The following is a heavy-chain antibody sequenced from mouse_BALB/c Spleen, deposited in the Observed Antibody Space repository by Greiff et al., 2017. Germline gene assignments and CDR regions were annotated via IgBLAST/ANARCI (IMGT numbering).Heavy chain of an antibody. J-gene: IGHJ4*01. V-gene: IGHV7-3*02. CDR2: IRNKANGYTT. CDR3: ARDVGLYAMDY. Sequence: VKLMESGGGLVQPGGSLRLSCATSGFTFPDYYMSWVRQPPGKALEWLGFIRNKANGYTTEYSASVKGRFTISRENSQSILYLQMNTLRAEDSATYYCARDVGLYAMDYWGQGTAVTVSS. CDR1: GFTFPDYY.